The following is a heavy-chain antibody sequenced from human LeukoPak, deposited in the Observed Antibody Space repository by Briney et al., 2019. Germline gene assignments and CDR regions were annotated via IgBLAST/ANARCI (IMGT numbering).Heavy chain of an antibody. Sequence: PGGSLRLSCAASGFIVSNTYMTWVRQAPGKGLEWVSVIHNDGSTYYADSVKGRFTISRDNSKNMLFLRMNSLRVEDTAAYFCVSLARDYWGQGTLVSVSS. CDR3: VSLARDY. CDR1: GFIVSNTY. V-gene: IGHV3-53*01. J-gene: IGHJ4*02. CDR2: IHNDGST. D-gene: IGHD3-3*02.